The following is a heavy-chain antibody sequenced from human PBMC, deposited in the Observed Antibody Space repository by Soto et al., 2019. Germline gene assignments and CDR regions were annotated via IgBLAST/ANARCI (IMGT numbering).Heavy chain of an antibody. V-gene: IGHV1-18*01. CDR2: ISAYNGNT. CDR1: GYTFTSYG. CDR3: ARDYDHKYYYGSSGYYYVY. J-gene: IGHJ4*02. Sequence: ASVKVSCKASGYTFTSYGISWVRQAPGQGLEWMGWISAYNGNTNYAQKLQGRVTMTTDTSTSTAYMELRSLRSDDTAVYYCARDYDHKYYYGSSGYYYVYWVQGTLVTVSS. D-gene: IGHD3-22*01.